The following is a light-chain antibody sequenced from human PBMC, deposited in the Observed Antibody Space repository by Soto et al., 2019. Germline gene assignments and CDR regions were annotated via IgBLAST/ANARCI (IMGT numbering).Light chain of an antibody. V-gene: IGLV1-40*01. CDR2: GNS. J-gene: IGLJ1*01. CDR3: QSYDSSLSVLYV. Sequence: QSALTQPPSVSGAPGQRVTISCTGSSSNIGAGYGVHWYQQLPGTAPKLLIYGNSNRPSGVPDRFSGSKSGTSASLAITGLQAEDEADYYCQSYDSSLSVLYVFGTGTKVTVL. CDR1: SSNIGAGYG.